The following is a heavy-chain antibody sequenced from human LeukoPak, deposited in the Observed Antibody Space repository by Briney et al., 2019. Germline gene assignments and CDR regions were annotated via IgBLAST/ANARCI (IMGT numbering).Heavy chain of an antibody. CDR1: GDSIGPYF. Sequence: PSETLSLTCTVSGDSIGPYFCNGIRQSAGKGLEWMGRMYTSGNTDYNPSLESRVTLSGDTSKNQFSLKLSSVTAADAAVYYCARERPGYNPFDRWGQGILVTVSS. D-gene: IGHD3-9*01. J-gene: IGHJ4*02. V-gene: IGHV4-4*07. CDR2: MYTSGNT. CDR3: ARERPGYNPFDR.